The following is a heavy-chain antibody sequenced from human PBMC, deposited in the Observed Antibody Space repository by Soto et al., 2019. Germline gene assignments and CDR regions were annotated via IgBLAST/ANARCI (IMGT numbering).Heavy chain of an antibody. CDR1: GGSITSRSYY. V-gene: IGHV4-39*01. CDR3: ARHPWLGEFDS. CDR2: IYYSGST. J-gene: IGHJ4*02. D-gene: IGHD3-10*01. Sequence: QLQLQESGPGLVKPSETLSLTCTVSGGSITSRSYYWGWIRQPPGKGLEWIGRIYYSGSTHYIPSLKGRVTISVDKSKNHFSLKLSSVTAADTAVYYCARHPWLGEFDSWGQGTLVPVSS.